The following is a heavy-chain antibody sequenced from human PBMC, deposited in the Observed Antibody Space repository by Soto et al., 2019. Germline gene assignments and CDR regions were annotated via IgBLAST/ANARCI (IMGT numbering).Heavy chain of an antibody. J-gene: IGHJ4*02. CDR1: GGSISSGDYY. D-gene: IGHD4-17*01. CDR2: IHYSGNT. CDR3: ARTPGGAPADYYFDY. V-gene: IGHV4-31*03. Sequence: SETLSLTCPVSGGSISSGDYYWSWIRHHPGGGLEWIGYIHYSGNTYYDPSLKSRLTMSVDTSKNQFSLNLSSVTAADTAVYYCARTPGGAPADYYFDYWGLGTLVTVSS.